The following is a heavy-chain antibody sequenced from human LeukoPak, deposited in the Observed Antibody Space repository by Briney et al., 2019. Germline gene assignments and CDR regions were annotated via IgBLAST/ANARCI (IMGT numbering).Heavy chain of an antibody. J-gene: IGHJ4*02. CDR3: ARDISYYGSRSSSDY. V-gene: IGHV1-18*01. CDR1: GYTFTSYG. D-gene: IGHD3-10*01. Sequence: GASVKVSCKASGYTFTSYGISWVRQAPGQGLEWMGWISAYNGDTNYAQKLQGRVTMTTDTSTSTAYMELRSLRSDDTAVYYCARDISYYGSRSSSDYWGQGTLVTVSS. CDR2: ISAYNGDT.